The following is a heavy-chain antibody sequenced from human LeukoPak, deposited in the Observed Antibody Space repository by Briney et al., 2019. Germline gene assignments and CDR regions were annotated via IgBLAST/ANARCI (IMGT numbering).Heavy chain of an antibody. J-gene: IGHJ4*02. CDR3: ASSYDSSGKDY. CDR2: IYHSGST. CDR1: GGSISSGGYY. Sequence: PSQTLSLTCTVSGGSISSGGYYWSWIRQPPGKGLEWIGYIYHSGSTYYSPSLKSRVTISVDTSKNQFSLKLRSVTAADTAVYYCASSYDSSGKDYWGQGTLVTVSS. V-gene: IGHV4-30-2*01. D-gene: IGHD3-22*01.